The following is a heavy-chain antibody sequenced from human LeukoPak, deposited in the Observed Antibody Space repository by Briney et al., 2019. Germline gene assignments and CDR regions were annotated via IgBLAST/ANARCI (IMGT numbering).Heavy chain of an antibody. CDR3: ARESSSSWSKDY. CDR2: INPNSGGT. D-gene: IGHD6-13*01. Sequence: ASVKVSCKASGYTFTGYYMHWVRQAPGQGLEWMGWINPNSGGTNYAQKFQGRVTMTRDTSISKAYMELSRLRSDDTAVYYCARESSSSWSKDYWGQGTLVTVSS. CDR1: GYTFTGYY. J-gene: IGHJ4*02. V-gene: IGHV1-2*02.